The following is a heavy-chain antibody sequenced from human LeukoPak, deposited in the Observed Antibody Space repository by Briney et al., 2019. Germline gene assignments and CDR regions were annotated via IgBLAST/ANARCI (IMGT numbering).Heavy chain of an antibody. J-gene: IGHJ4*02. D-gene: IGHD6-19*01. Sequence: GRSLRLSCAASGFTFSSYAMHWVRQAPGKGLEWVASISYDGTNEYYADSVKGRFAISRDNSKNALYLQMNSLRAEDTAVYYCAREDYTSAWFYFEYWGQGTLVTVSS. CDR1: GFTFSSYA. V-gene: IGHV3-30*09. CDR2: ISYDGTNE. CDR3: AREDYTSAWFYFEY.